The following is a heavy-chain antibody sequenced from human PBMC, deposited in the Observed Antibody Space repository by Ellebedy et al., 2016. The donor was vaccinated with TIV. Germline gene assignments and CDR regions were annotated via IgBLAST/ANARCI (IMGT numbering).Heavy chain of an antibody. J-gene: IGHJ4*02. Sequence: GESLKISCAASGFTFTTFWMSWVRQAPGKGLEWVGNINQDGSEKCYGDSVKGRFTISRDKAKKSVYLQMNSLTVEDTAIYYCARDAMLWIFDSWGQGTLVTVSS. CDR2: INQDGSEK. D-gene: IGHD2-2*01. CDR1: GFTFTTFW. CDR3: ARDAMLWIFDS. V-gene: IGHV3-7*01.